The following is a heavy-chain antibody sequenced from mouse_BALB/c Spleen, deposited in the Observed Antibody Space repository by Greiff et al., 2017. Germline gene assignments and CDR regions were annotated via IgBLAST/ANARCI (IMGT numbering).Heavy chain of an antibody. Sequence: EVNVVESGGGLVKPGGSLKLSCAASGFTFSSYAMSWVRQSPEKRLEWVAEISSGGSYTYYPETVTGRFTISRDNAKNTLYLEMSSLRSEDTAMYYCARDGILRLDDWGQGTTLTVSS. J-gene: IGHJ2*01. CDR1: GFTFSSYA. CDR3: ARDGILRLDD. CDR2: ISSGGSYT. V-gene: IGHV5-9-4*01. D-gene: IGHD1-1*01.